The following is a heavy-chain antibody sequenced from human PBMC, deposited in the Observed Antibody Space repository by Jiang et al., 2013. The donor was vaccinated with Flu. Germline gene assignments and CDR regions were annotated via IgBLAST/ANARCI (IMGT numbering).Heavy chain of an antibody. Sequence: SLTCAVYGGSFSGYYWSWIRQPPGKGLEWIGEINHSGSTNYNPSLKSRVTISVDTSKNQFSLKLSSVTAADTAVYYCARGHCTNGVCYRWRLDYWGQGTLVTVSS. D-gene: IGHD2-8*01. J-gene: IGHJ4*02. CDR2: INHSGST. CDR1: GGSFSGYY. CDR3: ARGHCTNGVCYRWRLDY. V-gene: IGHV4-34*01.